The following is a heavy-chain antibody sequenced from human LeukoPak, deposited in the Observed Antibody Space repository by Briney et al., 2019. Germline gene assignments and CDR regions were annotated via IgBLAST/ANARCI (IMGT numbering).Heavy chain of an antibody. CDR3: ARDLSASWYSLGF. CDR2: IDWSGEST. D-gene: IGHD6-13*01. J-gene: IGHJ4*02. CDR1: GLTVADYG. V-gene: IGHV3-20*04. Sequence: GGSLRLSCAASGLTVADYGMSWVRQAPRKGLEWVSGIDWSGESTSYADSVKGRFTISRDNSENTLYLHMNNLRAEDTALYYCARDLSASWYSLGFWGRGTLVAVSS.